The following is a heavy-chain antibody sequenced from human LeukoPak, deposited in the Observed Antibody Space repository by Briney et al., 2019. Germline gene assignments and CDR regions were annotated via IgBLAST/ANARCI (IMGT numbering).Heavy chain of an antibody. J-gene: IGHJ1*01. Sequence: GGSLRLSCAVSGFTFSSYWMHWVRQAPGKGRVCGSCINTDGRRTFYADAVRGRFTISRDNAKNTLYLQMNSLRAEDTAVYYCYGGNAEDWGEGTLVTVSS. CDR3: YGGNAED. CDR2: INTDGRRT. V-gene: IGHV3-74*01. D-gene: IGHD4-23*01. CDR1: GFTFSSYW.